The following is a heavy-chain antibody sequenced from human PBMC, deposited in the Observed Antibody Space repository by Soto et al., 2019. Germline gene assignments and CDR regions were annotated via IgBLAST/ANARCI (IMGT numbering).Heavy chain of an antibody. CDR1: GGSISSSSYY. CDR3: ATLDSYYYYMDV. CDR2: IYYSGST. Sequence: QLQLQESGPGLVKPSETLSLTCTVSGGSISSSSYYWGWIRQPPGKGLEWIGSIYYSGSTYYNPSLKSRVTISVDTSKNQFSLKLSSVTAADTAVYYCATLDSYYYYMDVWGKGTTVTVSS. V-gene: IGHV4-39*01. J-gene: IGHJ6*03.